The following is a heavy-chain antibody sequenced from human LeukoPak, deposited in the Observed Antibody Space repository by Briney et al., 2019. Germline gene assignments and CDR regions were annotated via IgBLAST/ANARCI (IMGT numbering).Heavy chain of an antibody. J-gene: IGHJ4*02. D-gene: IGHD6-19*01. CDR3: ARVTVAGDFDY. V-gene: IGHV1-2*02. CDR1: GYTFTGYY. CDR2: INPNSGGT. Sequence: GASVKVSCKASGYTFTGYYMHWVRQAPGQGLEWMGWINPNSGGTNYAQKVQGRVTMTRDTSISTAYMELSRLRSDDTAVYYCARVTVAGDFDYWGQGTLVTVSS.